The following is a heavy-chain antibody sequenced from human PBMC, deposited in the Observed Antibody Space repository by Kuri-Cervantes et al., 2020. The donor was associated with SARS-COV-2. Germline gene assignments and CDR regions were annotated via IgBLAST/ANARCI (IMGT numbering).Heavy chain of an antibody. D-gene: IGHD2-21*01. V-gene: IGHV2-70*11. J-gene: IGHJ4*02. Sequence: SGHTLVKPTQTLTLTCTFSGFSLTTSGMCVAWIRQPPGKALEWLARIDWDDDKYYKTSLTTRLSISKDTSKDQVVLTMTNMDPVDTATYYCVRIRAATVIADYWGQGTLVTVSS. CDR1: GFSLTTSGMC. CDR2: IDWDDDK. CDR3: VRIRAATVIADY.